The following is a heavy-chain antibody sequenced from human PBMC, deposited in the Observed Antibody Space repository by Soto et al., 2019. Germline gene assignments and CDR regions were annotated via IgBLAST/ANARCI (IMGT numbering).Heavy chain of an antibody. J-gene: IGHJ4*02. Sequence: QVQLVESGGGVVQPGRSLRLSCAASGFTFSSYGMHWVRQAPGKGLEWVAVIWYDGSNKYYADSVKGRFTISRDNSKNTLYLQMNSLRAEDTAVYYCAREGQQLSPGYWCQGTLVTVSS. CDR2: IWYDGSNK. CDR1: GFTFSSYG. CDR3: AREGQQLSPGY. D-gene: IGHD6-13*01. V-gene: IGHV3-33*01.